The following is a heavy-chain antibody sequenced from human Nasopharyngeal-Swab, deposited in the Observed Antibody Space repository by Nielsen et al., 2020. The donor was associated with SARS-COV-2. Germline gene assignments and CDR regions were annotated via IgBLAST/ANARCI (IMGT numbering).Heavy chain of an antibody. V-gene: IGHV3-21*01. CDR1: GPTFSSYS. CDR2: ISSSSSYI. Sequence: GRSLTLSCAASGPTFSSYSMNWVRQPPGKGLEWVSSISSSSSYIYYADSVKGRFTIPRDNAKNTLYLQMNSLRAEDTAVYYCARPPLYYDDSSGPWYFDVWGRGTLVTVSS. CDR3: ARPPLYYDDSSGPWYFDV. D-gene: IGHD3-22*01. J-gene: IGHJ2*01.